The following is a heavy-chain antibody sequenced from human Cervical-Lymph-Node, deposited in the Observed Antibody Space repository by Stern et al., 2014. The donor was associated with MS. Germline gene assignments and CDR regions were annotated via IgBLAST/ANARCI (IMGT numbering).Heavy chain of an antibody. J-gene: IGHJ4*02. D-gene: IGHD2/OR15-2a*01. CDR3: ARDYDGNYLTYFEY. CDR1: GFTFSSYS. CDR2: ISSSSSDI. Sequence: EVQLVESGGGLVKPGGSLKLSCAVSGFTFSSYSMNWVRQAPGKGLEWVSSISSSSSDIYYADSVKGRFTSSRDTAKNSLSLQMNSLRAEDTAVYYCARDYDGNYLTYFEYWGQGTLVTVSS. V-gene: IGHV3-21*01.